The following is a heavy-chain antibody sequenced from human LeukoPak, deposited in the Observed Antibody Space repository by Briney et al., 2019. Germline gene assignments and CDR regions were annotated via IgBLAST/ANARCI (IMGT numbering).Heavy chain of an antibody. Sequence: PSETLSLTCTVSGGSISTSYFWGWIRQPPGKGLEWIGSIYYSGTTYYNPSLKSRVTISVDTSKNQFSLKLSSVTAAGTAVYYCARHSDGYPNYYYYYYVDVWGKGTTVTVSS. CDR3: ARHSDGYPNYYYYYYVDV. CDR1: GGSISTSYF. D-gene: IGHD5-18*01. V-gene: IGHV4-39*01. CDR2: IYYSGTT. J-gene: IGHJ6*03.